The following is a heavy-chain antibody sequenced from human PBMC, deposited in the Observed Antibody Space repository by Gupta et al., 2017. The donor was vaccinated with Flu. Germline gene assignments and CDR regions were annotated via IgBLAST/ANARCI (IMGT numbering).Heavy chain of an antibody. J-gene: IGHJ4*02. CDR3: ATVTSGC. Sequence: SSYLQWVRQAPRKGLVGVSRINPDGSSTTYAESVKGRFTISRDNAKNTLYLQMNSLGDDDTAVYYCATVTSGCWGQGTLVTVSS. D-gene: IGHD4-17*01. CDR1: SSY. V-gene: IGHV3-74*03. CDR2: INPDGSST.